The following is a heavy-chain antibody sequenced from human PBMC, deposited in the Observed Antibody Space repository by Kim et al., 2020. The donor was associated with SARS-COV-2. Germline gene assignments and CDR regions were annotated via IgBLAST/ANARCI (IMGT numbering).Heavy chain of an antibody. J-gene: IGHJ5*02. Sequence: SETLSLTCPVSSGSIKNRRDYWGWNLQPPEEGPDGIGSIYYSGSTYYNPSLKSRVTISVDTSKNQFSLKLSSVTAADTAVYYCASTLPTGTGIGWFDPWGQGTLVPVSS. CDR2: IYYSGST. V-gene: IGHV4-39*01. CDR3: ASTLPTGTGIGWFDP. D-gene: IGHD1-1*01. CDR1: SGSIKNRRDY.